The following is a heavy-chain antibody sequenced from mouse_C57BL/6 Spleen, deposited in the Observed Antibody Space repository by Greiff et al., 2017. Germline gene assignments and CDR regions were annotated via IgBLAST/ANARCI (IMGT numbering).Heavy chain of an antibody. CDR1: GYTFTSYW. CDR2: IAPSDSYT. CDR3: ARSHYYGNLYFDY. J-gene: IGHJ2*01. V-gene: IGHV1-59*01. D-gene: IGHD2-1*01. Sequence: QVQLQQPGAELVRPGTSVKLSCKASGYTFTSYWMHWVKQRPGQGLEWIGVIAPSDSYTNYNQKFKGKATLTVDTSSSTAYMQLSSLTSEDSAVYYCARSHYYGNLYFDYWGQGTTLTVAS.